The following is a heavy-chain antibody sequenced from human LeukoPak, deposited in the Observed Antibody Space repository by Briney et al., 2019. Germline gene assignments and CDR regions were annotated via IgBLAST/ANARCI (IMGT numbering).Heavy chain of an antibody. CDR1: GFTFRSYS. CDR2: ISSSSSTI. J-gene: IGHJ6*03. V-gene: IGHV3-48*04. D-gene: IGHD7-27*01. Sequence: GGSLRLSCAASGFTFRSYSMNWVRQAPGKGLEWVSYISSSSSTIYYADSVKGRFTISRDNAKNSLYLQMNSLRAEDTAVYYCARENGEYYMDVWGKGTRVTVSS. CDR3: ARENGEYYMDV.